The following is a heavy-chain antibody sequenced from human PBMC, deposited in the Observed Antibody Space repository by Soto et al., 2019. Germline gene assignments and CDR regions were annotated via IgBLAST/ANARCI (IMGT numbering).Heavy chain of an antibody. CDR2: ISAYNGNT. CDR1: GYTFTSYG. CDR3: ATNPAIAVAGTEYDY. Sequence: ASVKVSCKASGYTFTSYGISWVRQAPGQGLEWMGWISAYNGNTNYAQKLQGRVTMTADTSTSTAYMELRSLRSDDTAVYYCATNPAIAVAGTEYDYWGQGTLVTVSS. J-gene: IGHJ4*02. D-gene: IGHD6-19*01. V-gene: IGHV1-18*01.